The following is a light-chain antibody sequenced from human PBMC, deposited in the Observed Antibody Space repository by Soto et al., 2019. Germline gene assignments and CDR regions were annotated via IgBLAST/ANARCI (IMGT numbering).Light chain of an antibody. CDR2: GAS. CDR3: PPYNAFPWP. CDR1: QSIRNW. Sequence: DIQMTQSPSTLSASVGDRGTITCRASQSIRNWLAWYQDKPGKAPKLLIYGASSLESGVPSRFSGSGSGTEFTLTIGGLQPDDFATYYCPPYNAFPWPFGQGTKVDIK. J-gene: IGKJ1*01. V-gene: IGKV1-5*01.